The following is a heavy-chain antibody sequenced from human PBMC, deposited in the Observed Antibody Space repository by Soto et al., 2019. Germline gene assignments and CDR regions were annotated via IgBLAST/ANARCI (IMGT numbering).Heavy chain of an antibody. Sequence: GASVKVSCKASGYTFTSYDINWVRQATGQGLEWMGWMNPNSGNTGYAQKFQGRVTMTRNTSISTAYMELGSLRSEDTAVYYCARAVRTIFGVVIRLYYYYYMDVWGKGTTVTVSS. D-gene: IGHD3-3*01. V-gene: IGHV1-8*01. CDR2: MNPNSGNT. CDR1: GYTFTSYD. J-gene: IGHJ6*03. CDR3: ARAVRTIFGVVIRLYYYYYMDV.